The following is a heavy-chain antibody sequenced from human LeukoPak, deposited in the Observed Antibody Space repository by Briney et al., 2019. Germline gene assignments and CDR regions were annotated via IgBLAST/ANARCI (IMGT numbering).Heavy chain of an antibody. CDR1: GGSISTYY. CDR3: AGRGLSTGWTFDY. J-gene: IGHJ4*01. D-gene: IGHD6-19*01. CDR2: IHTSGST. V-gene: IGHV4-4*07. Sequence: SETLSLTCSVSGGSISTYYWSWIRQPAGKGLEWIAQIHTSGSTNFNPSLKSRVSISMDTPNNQFSLMVSSVTAADTTIYYCAGRGLSTGWTFDYWGHGTLVTVSS.